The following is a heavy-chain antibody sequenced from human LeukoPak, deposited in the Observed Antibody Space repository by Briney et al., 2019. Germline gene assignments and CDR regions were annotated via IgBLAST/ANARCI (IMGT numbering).Heavy chain of an antibody. CDR1: GYTFTNYW. V-gene: IGHV5-51*01. J-gene: IGHJ4*02. CDR2: IYPGDSDT. D-gene: IGHD3-22*01. Sequence: GESLKISCKASGYTFTNYWIGWVRQMPGKGLEWMGIIYPGDSDTRYSPSLQGQVTISADKSINTAYLQWSSLKASDTAMYYCATTRTYYYDSSGYSFEYWGQGTLVTVSS. CDR3: ATTRTYYYDSSGYSFEY.